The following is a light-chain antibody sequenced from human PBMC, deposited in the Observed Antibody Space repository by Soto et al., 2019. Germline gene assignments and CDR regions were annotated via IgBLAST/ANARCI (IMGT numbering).Light chain of an antibody. J-gene: IGLJ3*02. Sequence: QSALTQPRSVSGSPGQSVTISCTGTSSDVGGYNYVSWYQQHPGKAPKLMIYDVSQRPSGVPDRFSGSKSGNTASLTISGLQAEDEADYYCAAWDDSLNGWVFGGGTKLTVL. CDR2: DVS. CDR1: SSDVGGYNY. CDR3: AAWDDSLNGWV. V-gene: IGLV2-11*01.